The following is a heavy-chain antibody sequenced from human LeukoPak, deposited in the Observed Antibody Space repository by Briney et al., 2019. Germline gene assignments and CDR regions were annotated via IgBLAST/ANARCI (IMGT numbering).Heavy chain of an antibody. CDR3: AKGETYQPLLDDY. CDR2: ISSSSSYI. Sequence: GGSLRLSCAASGFTFSSYSMNWVRQAPGKGLEWVSSISSSSSYIYYADSVKGRFTISRDNSKNTLYLQMNSLRAEDTAVYYCAKGETYQPLLDDYWGQGTLVTVSS. CDR1: GFTFSSYS. J-gene: IGHJ4*02. V-gene: IGHV3-21*04. D-gene: IGHD2-2*01.